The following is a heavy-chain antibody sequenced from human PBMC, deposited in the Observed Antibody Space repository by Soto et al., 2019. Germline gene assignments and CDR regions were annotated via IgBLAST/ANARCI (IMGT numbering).Heavy chain of an antibody. CDR2: ISGDSNYI. J-gene: IGHJ3*01. Sequence: GGSLRLSCAASGFSFSGYNMNWVRQAPGKGLEWVSSISGDSNYIYYADSVQGRFTISRDNAKNSVYLQMNSLRAEDTAVYYCARVVYFDRSXYGLWGQGTMVTVSS. CDR1: GFSFSGYN. D-gene: IGHD3-22*01. CDR3: ARVVYFDRSXYGL. V-gene: IGHV3-21*06.